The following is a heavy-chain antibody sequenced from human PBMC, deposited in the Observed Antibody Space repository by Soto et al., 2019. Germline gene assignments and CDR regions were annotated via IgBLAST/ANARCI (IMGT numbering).Heavy chain of an antibody. CDR1: SGSISSSNW. J-gene: IGHJ3*02. D-gene: IGHD6-6*01. Sequence: QVQLQESGPGLVKPSGTLSLTCAVSSGSISSSNWWSWVRQPPGKGLEWIGEIYHSGSTNYHPSLTSRVTISVAKAKNQFSLKLSSVTAADTAVYYCARESIAARQYAFDIWGQVTMVTVSS. V-gene: IGHV4-4*02. CDR2: IYHSGST. CDR3: ARESIAARQYAFDI.